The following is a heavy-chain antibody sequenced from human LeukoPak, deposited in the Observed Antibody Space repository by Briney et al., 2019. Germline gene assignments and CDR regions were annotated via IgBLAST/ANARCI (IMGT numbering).Heavy chain of an antibody. J-gene: IGHJ6*02. CDR3: AKSVGYDISTYGMDV. CDR1: GYIFTSYW. Sequence: GESLKISCKGSGYIFTSYWIGWVRQMPGKGLEWMGIIYPGDSDTRYSPSFQGQVTISADKSISTAYLQWSSLKASDTAMYYCAKSVGYDISTYGMDVWGQGTTVTVSS. V-gene: IGHV5-51*01. CDR2: IYPGDSDT. D-gene: IGHD3-9*01.